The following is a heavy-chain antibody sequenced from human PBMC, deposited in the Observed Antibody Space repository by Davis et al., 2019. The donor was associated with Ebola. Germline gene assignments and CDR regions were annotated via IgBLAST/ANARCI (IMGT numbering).Heavy chain of an antibody. J-gene: IGHJ4*02. V-gene: IGHV3-23*01. CDR3: AKGGPIAASGTKSIDS. CDR2: ISNGGGVI. Sequence: GGSLRLSCAASGFTVSSNYMSWVRQAPGKGLEWLSSISNGGGVIDYADSVKGRFTISRDNYINTLYLQMISLRVDDTALYYCAKGGPIAASGTKSIDSWGQGTLVTVSS. D-gene: IGHD6-13*01. CDR1: GFTVSSNY.